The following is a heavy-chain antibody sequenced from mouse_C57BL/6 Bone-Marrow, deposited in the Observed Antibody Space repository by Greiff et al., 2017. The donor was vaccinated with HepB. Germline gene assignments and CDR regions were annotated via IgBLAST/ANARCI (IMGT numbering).Heavy chain of an antibody. D-gene: IGHD2-4*01. V-gene: IGHV1-80*01. Sequence: VMLVESGAELVKPGASVKISCKASGYAFSSYWMNWVKQRPGKGLEWIGQIYPGDGDTNYNGKFKGKAKLTAEKTSSTAYMQLRSLTSEDSAVYFCARLYDYDQTAWFAYWGRGTLVTVSA. CDR3: ARLYDYDQTAWFAY. CDR1: GYAFSSYW. J-gene: IGHJ3*01. CDR2: IYPGDGDT.